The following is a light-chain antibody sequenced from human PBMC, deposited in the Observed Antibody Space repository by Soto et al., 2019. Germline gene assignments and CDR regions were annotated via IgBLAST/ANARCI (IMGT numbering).Light chain of an antibody. J-gene: IGKJ3*01. Sequence: DIQMTQSPSSLSASVGDRVTITCRASQSISSYLNWYQQKPGKAPKLLIYAASSLQSGVPSRFSGSGSRTDFPLTISSLQPEDFATYYCQQSYSTLTFGPGTKVDIK. CDR2: AAS. CDR1: QSISSY. V-gene: IGKV1-39*01. CDR3: QQSYSTLT.